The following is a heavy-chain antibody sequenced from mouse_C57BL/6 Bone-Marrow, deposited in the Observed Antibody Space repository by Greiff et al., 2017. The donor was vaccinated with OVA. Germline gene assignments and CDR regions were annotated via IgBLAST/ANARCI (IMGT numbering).Heavy chain of an antibody. CDR3: ARAGLLLRSQYYFGY. D-gene: IGHD1-1*01. CDR1: GYTFTSYW. Sequence: QVQLQQPGAELVKPGASVKLSCKASGYTFTSYWMQWVKQRPGQGLEWIGEIDPSDSCTNYNQKFTGKAPFTVDTSSRTPNMQLSSLTSEDAAVYYWARAGLLLRSQYYFGYWGQGTALTVSS. CDR2: IDPSDSCT. J-gene: IGHJ2*01. V-gene: IGHV1-50*01.